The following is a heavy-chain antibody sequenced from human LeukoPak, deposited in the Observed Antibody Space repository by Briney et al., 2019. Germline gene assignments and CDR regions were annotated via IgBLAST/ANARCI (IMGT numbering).Heavy chain of an antibody. V-gene: IGHV3-30-3*01. J-gene: IGHJ4*02. CDR3: SGEITTLGC. CDR2: ISYDGSNK. D-gene: IGHD3-22*01. CDR1: GFTFSNYA. Sequence: GGSLRLSCAASGFTFSNYAMHWVRQAPGKGLEWVAVISYDGSNKYYADSVKGRFTISRDNSKNTLYLQMNSLRADDTAVYFCSGEITTLGCWGQGTLVTVSS.